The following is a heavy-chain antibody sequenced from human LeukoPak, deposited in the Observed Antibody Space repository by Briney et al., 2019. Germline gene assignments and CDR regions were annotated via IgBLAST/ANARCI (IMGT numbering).Heavy chain of an antibody. V-gene: IGHV3-30*04. CDR3: AKSRYSGWQLNDY. D-gene: IGHD5-12*01. J-gene: IGHJ4*02. Sequence: GGSLRLSCAASGFTFSSYAMHWVRQAPGKGLEWVAVISYDGSNKYYADSVKGRFTISRDNSKNTLYLQMNSLRAEDTAVYYCAKSRYSGWQLNDYWGQGTLVTVSS. CDR2: ISYDGSNK. CDR1: GFTFSSYA.